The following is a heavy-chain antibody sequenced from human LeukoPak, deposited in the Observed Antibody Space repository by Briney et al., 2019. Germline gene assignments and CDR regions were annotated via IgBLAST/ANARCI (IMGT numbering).Heavy chain of an antibody. CDR3: AGDGIPGEISVWYGDFVY. D-gene: IGHD6-19*01. CDR1: GGSICSYY. CDR2: IYYSGST. V-gene: IGHV4-59*01. Sequence: SETLSLTCTVSGGSICSYYWSWLPQAPGQGLEWFGYIYYSGSTNDNPSLTSRAIISVDTSKNQFSLKLSSVTAADTAVDYCAGDGIPGEISVWYGDFVYWGQEALVTVSS. J-gene: IGHJ4*02.